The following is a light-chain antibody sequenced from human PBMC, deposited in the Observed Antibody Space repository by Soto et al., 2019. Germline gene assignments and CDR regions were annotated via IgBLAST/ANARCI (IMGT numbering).Light chain of an antibody. CDR1: TSNIGSNY. J-gene: IGLJ1*01. CDR3: ATWDDSLNGFYV. Sequence: QSVLTQPPSASGTPGQGVTISCSGSTSNIGSNYVYWYQQLPGTAPKLLIYRNNQRHSGVPDRFSGSKSGTSASLAISGLRSDDEADYFCATWDDSLNGFYVFGTGTQLTVL. V-gene: IGLV1-47*01. CDR2: RNN.